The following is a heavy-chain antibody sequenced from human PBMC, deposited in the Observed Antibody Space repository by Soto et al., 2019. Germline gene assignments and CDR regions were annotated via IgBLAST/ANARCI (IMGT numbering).Heavy chain of an antibody. D-gene: IGHD1-26*01. J-gene: IGHJ4*02. CDR2: IIPILGSP. CDR3: ASGPTSWELDY. V-gene: IGHV1-69*10. CDR1: GGTFNRYA. Sequence: ASVKVSCKASGGTFNRYAISWVRQAPGQGLEWMGGIIPILGSPNYARKFQGRVTITADKSTSTTYMELSSLTSEDTAVYYCASGPTSWELDYWGQGSLVTVSS.